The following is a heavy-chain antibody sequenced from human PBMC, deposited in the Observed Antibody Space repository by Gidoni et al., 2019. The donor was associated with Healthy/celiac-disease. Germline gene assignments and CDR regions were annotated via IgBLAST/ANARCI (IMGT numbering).Heavy chain of an antibody. Sequence: QVQLQQWGAGLLKPSETLSLTCAVYGGSFSGYYWSWIRQPPGKGLEWIGEINHSGSTNYNPSLKSRVTISVDTSKNQFSLKLSSVTAADTAVYYCARGYQVLRYFDWLLRDAFDIWGQGTMVTVSS. CDR1: GGSFSGYY. V-gene: IGHV4-34*01. CDR2: INHSGST. J-gene: IGHJ3*02. CDR3: ARGYQVLRYFDWLLRDAFDI. D-gene: IGHD3-9*01.